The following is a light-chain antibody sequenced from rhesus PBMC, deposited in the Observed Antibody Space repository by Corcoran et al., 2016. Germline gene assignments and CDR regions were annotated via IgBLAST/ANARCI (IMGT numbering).Light chain of an antibody. CDR2: YGS. CDR3: MQALQTPLT. V-gene: IGKV2-60*01. J-gene: IGKJ4*01. Sequence: DIVMTQTPLSLPVTLGEPASISCRSSQSLLRSNGYNYLNWYLQKQVQSQQLLISYGSNRASGVPDRFSGSGSGTELTLKISRVEAEDLGVYYCMQALQTPLTFGGGTKVELK. CDR1: QSLLRSNGYNY.